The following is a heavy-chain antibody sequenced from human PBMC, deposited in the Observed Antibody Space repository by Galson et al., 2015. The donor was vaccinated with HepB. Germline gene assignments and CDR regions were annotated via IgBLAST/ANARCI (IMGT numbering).Heavy chain of an antibody. CDR2: IYYGGST. D-gene: IGHD6-19*01. CDR1: GGSIRSNSYY. V-gene: IGHV4-39*01. CDR3: ARGVDQQWLVNFDS. Sequence: SETLSLTCSVSGGSIRSNSYYWGWIRQPPGKGLEWIGSIYYGGSTYYRSSLRGRVTISVDTSKNQFSLKLRSATAADTAVYYCARGVDQQWLVNFDSWGQGTLVTVSS. J-gene: IGHJ4*02.